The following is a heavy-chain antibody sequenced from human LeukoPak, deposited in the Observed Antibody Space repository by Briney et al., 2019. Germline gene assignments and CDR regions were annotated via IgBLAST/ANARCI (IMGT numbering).Heavy chain of an antibody. CDR2: IHSGGNT. Sequence: GGSLRLSCAASGFTVSSNYMSWVRQAPGKGLEWVSVIHSGGNTFYADSVKGRFTISRDNSKNTLYLQMNSLRAEDTAVYYCARGDIVVVPTAVGSWDYWGQGTLVTVSS. D-gene: IGHD2-2*01. CDR3: ARGDIVVVPTAVGSWDY. V-gene: IGHV3-53*01. CDR1: GFTVSSNY. J-gene: IGHJ4*02.